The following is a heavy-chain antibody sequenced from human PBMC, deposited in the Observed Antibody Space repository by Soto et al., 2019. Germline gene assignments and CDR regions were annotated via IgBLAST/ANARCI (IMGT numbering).Heavy chain of an antibody. CDR1: GFSFSTYG. J-gene: IGHJ4*02. D-gene: IGHD1-26*01. CDR3: ARDQQGATWD. CDR2: IWNDGSNK. Sequence: VQLVESGGGVVQPGGSLRLSCAASGFSFSTYGMHWVRQAPGKGLEWVAVIWNDGSNKYYIDSVKGRFTVSRDNSKKTLYLKKNSLRAEETAIYFCARDQQGATWDWGQGTLVTVSS. V-gene: IGHV3-33*01.